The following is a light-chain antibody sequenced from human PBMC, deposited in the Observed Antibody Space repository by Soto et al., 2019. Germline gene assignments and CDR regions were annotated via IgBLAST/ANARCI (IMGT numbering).Light chain of an antibody. Sequence: EIVLTQSPGSLSLSPEEGSTLSCRASETIKKNYLAWYQQQPGQAPRLLIYAASRRATGIPDRFSGGGSGTDFTLTISRLEPEDIAVFYCQQYAESPITFGQGTRLEIK. V-gene: IGKV3-20*01. CDR3: QQYAESPIT. CDR1: ETIKKNY. CDR2: AAS. J-gene: IGKJ5*01.